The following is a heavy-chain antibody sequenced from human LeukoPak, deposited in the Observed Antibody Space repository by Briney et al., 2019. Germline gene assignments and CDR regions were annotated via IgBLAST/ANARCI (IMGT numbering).Heavy chain of an antibody. CDR3: AKGRGISAVTTPIDY. CDR1: GFTFSSYA. Sequence: GGSLRLSCAASGFTFSSYAMSWVRQAPGRGLEWVSAISGSGGSTYYADSVKGRFTISRDNSKNTLYLQMNSLRAEDTAVYYCAKGRGISAVTTPIDYWGQGTLVTVSS. V-gene: IGHV3-23*01. J-gene: IGHJ4*02. CDR2: ISGSGGST. D-gene: IGHD4-17*01.